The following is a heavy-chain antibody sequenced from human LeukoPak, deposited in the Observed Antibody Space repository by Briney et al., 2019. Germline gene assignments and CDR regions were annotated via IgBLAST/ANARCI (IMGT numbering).Heavy chain of an antibody. D-gene: IGHD5-12*01. V-gene: IGHV4-38-2*02. CDR1: GGSISSYY. J-gene: IGHJ3*02. CDR2: IYHSGST. CDR3: ARGRGGYQRGDDAFDI. Sequence: PSETLSLTCTVSGGSISSYYWGWIRQPPGKGLEWIGSIYHSGSTYYNPPLKSRVTISVDTSKNQFSLKLSSVTAADTAVYYCARGRGGYQRGDDAFDIWGQGTMVTVSS.